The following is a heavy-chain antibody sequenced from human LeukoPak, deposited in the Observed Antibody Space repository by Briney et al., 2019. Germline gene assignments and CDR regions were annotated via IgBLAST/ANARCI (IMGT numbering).Heavy chain of an antibody. CDR2: IYYSGST. D-gene: IGHD3-16*01. V-gene: IGHV4-31*03. J-gene: IGHJ5*02. CDR3: ARHRITFGGVTTGFDP. CDR1: GGSISSGGYY. Sequence: SQTLSLTCTVSGGSISSGGYYWSWIRQHPGKGLEWIGYIYYSGSTYYNPSLKSRVTISVDTSKNQFSPKLSSVTAADTAVYYCARHRITFGGVTTGFDPWGQGTLVTVSS.